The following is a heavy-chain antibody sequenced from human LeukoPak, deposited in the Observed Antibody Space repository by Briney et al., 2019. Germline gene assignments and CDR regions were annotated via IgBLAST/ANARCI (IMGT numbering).Heavy chain of an antibody. J-gene: IGHJ4*02. CDR3: ARHRLIRDISPGDYFDY. V-gene: IGHV4-39*01. Sequence: SETLSLTCTVSGGSISSSSYYWGWIRQPPGKGLEWIGTIHYSGSTYYNPSLKSRVTISVDTSKNQFSLKLRSVTAADTAVYFGARHRLIRDISPGDYFDYWGQGALVTVSS. CDR1: GGSISSSSYY. D-gene: IGHD3-9*01. CDR2: IHYSGST.